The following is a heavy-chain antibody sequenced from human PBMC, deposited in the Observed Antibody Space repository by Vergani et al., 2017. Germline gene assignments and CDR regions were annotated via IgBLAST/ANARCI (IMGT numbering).Heavy chain of an antibody. Sequence: QLQLQESGSGLVKPSQTLSLTCAVSGGSISSGGYSWSWIRQPPGKGLEWIGYIYHSGSTYYNPSLKSRVTISVDRSKNQFSLKLSSVTAADTAVYYCARGFTYYDFWSGYYSDRYYGMDVWGQGTTVTVSS. V-gene: IGHV4-30-2*01. CDR1: GGSISSGGYS. D-gene: IGHD3-3*01. J-gene: IGHJ6*02. CDR2: IYHSGST. CDR3: ARGFTYYDFWSGYYSDRYYGMDV.